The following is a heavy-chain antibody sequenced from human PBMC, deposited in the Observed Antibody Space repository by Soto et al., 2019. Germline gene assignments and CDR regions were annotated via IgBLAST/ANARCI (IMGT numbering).Heavy chain of an antibody. Sequence: VGSLRLSCAASGFTVSSNYMSWVRQAPGKGLEWVSVIYSGGSTYYADSVKGRFTISRDNSKNTLYLQMNSLRAEDTAVYYCAREGYYYDSSGYHRFDYWGQGTLVTVSS. CDR3: AREGYYYDSSGYHRFDY. D-gene: IGHD3-22*01. CDR2: IYSGGST. J-gene: IGHJ4*02. CDR1: GFTVSSNY. V-gene: IGHV3-53*01.